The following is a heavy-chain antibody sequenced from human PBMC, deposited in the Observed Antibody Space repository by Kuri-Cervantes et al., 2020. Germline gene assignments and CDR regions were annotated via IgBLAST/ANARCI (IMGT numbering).Heavy chain of an antibody. V-gene: IGHV4-39*07. CDR2: FYHSGST. CDR3: ARVRDIAARPNWFDP. J-gene: IGHJ5*02. Sequence: SETLSLTCTVSSGSVTGTVYNWAWIRQSPGKGLEWIASFYHSGSTYYNPSLKSRVTTSVDTSKNQFSLRLTSVTAADTAVYYCARVRDIAARPNWFDPWGQGTLVTVSS. CDR1: SGSVTGTVYN. D-gene: IGHD6-6*01.